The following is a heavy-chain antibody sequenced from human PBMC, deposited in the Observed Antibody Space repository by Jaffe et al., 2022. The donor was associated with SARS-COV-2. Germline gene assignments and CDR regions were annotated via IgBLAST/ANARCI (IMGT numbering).Heavy chain of an antibody. Sequence: EVQLVESGGGLVQPGRSLRLSCAASGFTFDDYAMHWVRQAPGKGLEWVSGISWNSGSIGYADSVKGRFTISRDNAKNSLYLQMNSLRAEDTALYYCAKDLFLGYSSSSGETSALDYWGQGTLVTVSS. D-gene: IGHD6-6*01. CDR1: GFTFDDYA. J-gene: IGHJ4*02. CDR3: AKDLFLGYSSSSGETSALDY. V-gene: IGHV3-9*01. CDR2: ISWNSGSI.